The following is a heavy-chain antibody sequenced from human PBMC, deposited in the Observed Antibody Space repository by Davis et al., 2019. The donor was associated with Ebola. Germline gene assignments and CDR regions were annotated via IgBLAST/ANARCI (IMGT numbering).Heavy chain of an antibody. D-gene: IGHD6-13*01. CDR1: GDSISSGSYY. CDR2: IYHSGTT. J-gene: IGHJ6*01. Sequence: SETLSLTCTVSGDSISSGSYYWGWIRQLPGKGLQWIGSIYHSGTTYYNPSLKSRVTISVDTSKNQFSLKLSSVTAADTAVHYCARHVLASAFVGLDVWGQGTTVTVSS. V-gene: IGHV4-39*01. CDR3: ARHVLASAFVGLDV.